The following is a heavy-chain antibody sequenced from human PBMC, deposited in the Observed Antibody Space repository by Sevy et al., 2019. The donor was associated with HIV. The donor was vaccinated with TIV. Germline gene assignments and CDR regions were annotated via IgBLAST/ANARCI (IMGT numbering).Heavy chain of an antibody. CDR1: GFTFSSYG. V-gene: IGHV3-30*18. D-gene: IGHD6-13*01. Sequence: GGSLRLSCAASGFTFSSYGMHWVRQAPGKGLEWVAVISYDGSNKYYADSVKGRFTISRDHSKNTLYLQMNSLRAEDTAVYYCAKDGSSSWYGAVEYWGQGTLVTVSS. J-gene: IGHJ4*02. CDR3: AKDGSSSWYGAVEY. CDR2: ISYDGSNK.